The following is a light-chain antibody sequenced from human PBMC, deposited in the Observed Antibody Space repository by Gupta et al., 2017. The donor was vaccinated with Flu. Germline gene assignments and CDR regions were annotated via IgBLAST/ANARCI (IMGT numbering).Light chain of an antibody. J-gene: IGKJ4*01. Sequence: EIVMTQSPATLSVSPGERATLSYRASQSISSFLAWYRQKPGQAPRLLIYGASTRATGVPARFSGSGSGTEFTLTINSRQSEDFAVYYCQQYKNWPPLTFGGGTRVEIK. CDR3: QQYKNWPPLT. CDR2: GAS. V-gene: IGKV3-15*01. CDR1: QSISSF.